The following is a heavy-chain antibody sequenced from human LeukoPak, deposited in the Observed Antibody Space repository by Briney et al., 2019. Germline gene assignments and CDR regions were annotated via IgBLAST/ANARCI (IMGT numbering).Heavy chain of an antibody. Sequence: PGGSLRLSCAASGFTFDDYAMHWVRQAPGKGLQWVSLITRDGGSTYYADSVKGRFTISRDNSRNSLYLQMNSLRTEDTALYYCAKARGSYYIDYFDSWCQGTLVTVSS. J-gene: IGHJ4*02. CDR1: GFTFDDYA. CDR2: ITRDGGST. V-gene: IGHV3-43*02. CDR3: AKARGSYYIDYFDS. D-gene: IGHD1-26*01.